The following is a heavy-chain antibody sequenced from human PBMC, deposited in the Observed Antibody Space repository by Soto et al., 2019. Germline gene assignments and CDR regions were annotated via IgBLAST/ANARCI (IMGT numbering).Heavy chain of an antibody. CDR1: GFTFDDYT. J-gene: IGHJ2*01. V-gene: IGHV3-43*01. CDR2: ISWDGGST. Sequence: EVQLVESGGVVVQPGGSLRLSCAASGFTFDDYTMHWVRQAPGKGLEWVSLISWDGGSTDYADSVKGRFTISRDNSKNSLYLQMNSLRTEDTALYYCAKESSSSWSNWYFDLWGRGTLVTVSS. CDR3: AKESSSSWSNWYFDL. D-gene: IGHD6-13*01.